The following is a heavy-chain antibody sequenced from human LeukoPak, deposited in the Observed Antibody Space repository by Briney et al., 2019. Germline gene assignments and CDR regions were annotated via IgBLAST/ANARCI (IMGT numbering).Heavy chain of an antibody. CDR2: IRRSSSYI. CDR1: GFTPNNYN. V-gene: IGHV3-21*01. J-gene: IGHJ3*02. D-gene: IGHD3-22*01. CDR3: ARWDYYDSSGLAFDI. Sequence: GGSMRLSSAAYGFTPNNYNMDWVRQAPGKGREWVSSIRRSSSYIYYADSVRGRFTIYRDNAKNSLYLQRNSLRAEDTAVYDCARWDYYDSSGLAFDIWGQGTRVTVSS.